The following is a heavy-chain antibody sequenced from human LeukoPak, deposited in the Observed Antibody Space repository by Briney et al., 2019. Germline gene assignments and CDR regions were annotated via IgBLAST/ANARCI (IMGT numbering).Heavy chain of an antibody. J-gene: IGHJ4*02. CDR3: ARKLEGGDCFGY. CDR2: IDPNSGGT. CDR1: GYTFTAYY. D-gene: IGHD2-21*01. V-gene: IGHV1-2*02. Sequence: ASVKVSCKASGYTFTAYYMHWVRQAPGQGLEWMGWIDPNSGGTNYAQKFQGRVTMTRDTSISTAYMELSRLTSDDTAVYYCARKLEGGDCFGYWGQGTLVTVSS.